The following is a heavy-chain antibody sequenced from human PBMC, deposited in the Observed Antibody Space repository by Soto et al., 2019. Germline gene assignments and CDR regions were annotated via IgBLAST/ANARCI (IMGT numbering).Heavy chain of an antibody. CDR1: GASISSGDYL. V-gene: IGHV4-30-4*01. CDR3: AREKGYISGPKNFDY. CDR2: IYDSGSS. D-gene: IGHD5-12*01. J-gene: IGHJ4*02. Sequence: TSETLSLTCTVSGASISSGDYLWSWIRQSPGKGLEWIGYIYDSGSSYYNPSLKSRVTMSVDTSKNQFSLKLRSVTAADTAVYYCAREKGYISGPKNFDYWGQGTLVTVSS.